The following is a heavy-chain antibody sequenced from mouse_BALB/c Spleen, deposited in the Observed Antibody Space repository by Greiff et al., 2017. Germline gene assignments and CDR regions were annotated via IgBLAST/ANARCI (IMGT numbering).Heavy chain of an antibody. Sequence: VQLQQSGAELARPGASVKMSCKASGYTFTSYTMHWVKQRPGQGLEWIGYINPSTGYTEYNQKFKDKATLTADKSSSTAYMQLSSLTSEDSAVYYCARSGYDGYYYAMDYWGQGTSVTVSS. J-gene: IGHJ4*01. V-gene: IGHV1-4*01. CDR1: GYTFTSYT. CDR2: INPSTGYT. D-gene: IGHD2-2*01. CDR3: ARSGYDGYYYAMDY.